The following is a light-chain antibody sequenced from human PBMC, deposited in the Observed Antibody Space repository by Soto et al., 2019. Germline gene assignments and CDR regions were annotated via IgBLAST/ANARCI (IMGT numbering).Light chain of an antibody. V-gene: IGLV2-14*01. Sequence: QSALTQPASVSGSPGQSITISCTGTSSDVGGYNYVSWYQQHPGKAPKLMIYEVSNRPSGVSNRFSGSKSGNTASLTIPGLQAEDEADYYCSSYTSSSTLAVFGGGTKVTVL. CDR2: EVS. J-gene: IGLJ3*02. CDR3: SSYTSSSTLAV. CDR1: SSDVGGYNY.